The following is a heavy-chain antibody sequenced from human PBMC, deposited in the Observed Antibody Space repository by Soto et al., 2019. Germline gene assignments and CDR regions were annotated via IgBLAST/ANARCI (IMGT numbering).Heavy chain of an antibody. D-gene: IGHD3-3*01. J-gene: IGHJ4*02. Sequence: ASVKVSRKASGFTFSSYGFSWVRQAPGQGLEWMGWISAYNGNTNYAQKLQGRVTMTTDTSTSTAYMELRGLRSDDTAVYYCARLREWLFPLDYWGQGTLVTVSS. CDR3: ARLREWLFPLDY. CDR1: GFTFSSYG. CDR2: ISAYNGNT. V-gene: IGHV1-18*01.